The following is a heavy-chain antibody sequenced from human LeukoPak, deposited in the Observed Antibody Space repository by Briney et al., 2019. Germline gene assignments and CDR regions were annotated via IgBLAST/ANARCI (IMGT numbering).Heavy chain of an antibody. V-gene: IGHV3-48*03. Sequence: GGSLRLSCAASGFTFSGYEMNWVRQAPGKGLEWVSYISSSGSTIYYADSVKGRFTISRDNAKNSLYLQMNSLRAEDTAVYYCARDMIYRDSSSSRGAFDYWGQATLVTVSS. J-gene: IGHJ4*02. CDR3: ARDMIYRDSSSSRGAFDY. CDR2: ISSSGSTI. CDR1: GFTFSGYE. D-gene: IGHD6-6*01.